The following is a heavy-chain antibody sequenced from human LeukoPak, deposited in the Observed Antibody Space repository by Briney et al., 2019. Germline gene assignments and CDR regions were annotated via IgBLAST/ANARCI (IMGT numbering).Heavy chain of an antibody. J-gene: IGHJ5*02. CDR1: GFTLSSYS. D-gene: IGHD3-10*01. Sequence: GGSLRLSCAASGFTLSSYSMNWVRQAPGKGLEWVSSISSSSSYIYYADSVKGRFTISRDNSRKTLYLQMGSLRTEGMAIYYCARPWYETLVRGVITTSRFDPWGQGTRVTVSS. CDR2: ISSSSSYI. CDR3: ARPWYETLVRGVITTSRFDP. V-gene: IGHV3-21*01.